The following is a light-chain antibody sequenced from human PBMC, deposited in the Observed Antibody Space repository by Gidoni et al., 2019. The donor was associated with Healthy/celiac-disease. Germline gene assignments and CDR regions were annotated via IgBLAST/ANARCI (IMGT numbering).Light chain of an antibody. V-gene: IGLV3-19*01. CDR3: NSRDSSGNHVV. Sequence: SSELTQDPAVSVALGQTVRITCQGDSLRSYYASWYQQKPGPAPVLVIYSKNNRPSGIPDRFSGSSSGNTASLTITGAQAEDEADYYCNSRDSSGNHVVFGGGTKLTVL. CDR2: SKN. CDR1: SLRSYY. J-gene: IGLJ2*01.